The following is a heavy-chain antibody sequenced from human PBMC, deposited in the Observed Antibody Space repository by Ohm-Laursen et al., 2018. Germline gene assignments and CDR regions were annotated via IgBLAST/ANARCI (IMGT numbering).Heavy chain of an antibody. CDR2: ISAYSGNT. Sequence: ASVKVSCKPSGYTFTNYGINWVRQAPGQGLEWMAWISAYSGNTYYAQSFQGRVTMTTDTSTNRAYMELRSLRSDDTAVYYCARDQRSHHGNYYGMDVWGQGTTVTVSS. CDR1: GYTFTNYG. CDR3: ARDQRSHHGNYYGMDV. V-gene: IGHV1-18*01. D-gene: IGHD4-23*01. J-gene: IGHJ6*02.